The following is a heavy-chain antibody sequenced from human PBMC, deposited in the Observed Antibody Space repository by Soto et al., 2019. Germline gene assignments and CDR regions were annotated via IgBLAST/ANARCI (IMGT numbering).Heavy chain of an antibody. Sequence: PGGSLRLSCSASGFTFSSYAMHWVRQAPGKGLEYVSAISSNGGSTYYADSVKGRFTVSRDNSKNTLYLQMNSLRAEDTAVYYCAKDQSLASSSWYVVGGYFDYWGQGTLVTVSS. V-gene: IGHV3-64*04. CDR2: ISSNGGST. J-gene: IGHJ4*02. CDR3: AKDQSLASSSWYVVGGYFDY. CDR1: GFTFSSYA. D-gene: IGHD6-13*01.